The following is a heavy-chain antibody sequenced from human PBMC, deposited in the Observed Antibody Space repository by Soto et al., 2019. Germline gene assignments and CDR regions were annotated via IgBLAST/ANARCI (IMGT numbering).Heavy chain of an antibody. CDR1: GYTFTSYG. J-gene: IGHJ4*02. D-gene: IGHD3-9*01. Sequence: GASVKVSCKASGYTFTSYGISWVRQAPGQGLEWMGWISAYNGNTNYAQKLQGRATMTTDTSTSTAYMELRSLRSDDTAVYYCARDLDILTGYSYFGYWGQGTLVTVSS. V-gene: IGHV1-18*01. CDR3: ARDLDILTGYSYFGY. CDR2: ISAYNGNT.